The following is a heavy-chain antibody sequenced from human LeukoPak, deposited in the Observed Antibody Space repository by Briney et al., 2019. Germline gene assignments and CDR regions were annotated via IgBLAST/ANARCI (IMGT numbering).Heavy chain of an antibody. CDR3: ARLKGSGDFWSGYSIGMDV. V-gene: IGHV3-48*03. CDR1: GFTFSSYE. D-gene: IGHD3-3*01. CDR2: ISSGSTI. J-gene: IGHJ6*02. Sequence: GGSLRLSCAASGFTFSSYEMNWVRQAPGKGLEWVSYISSGSTIYYADSVKGRFTISRDNAKNSLYLQMNGLRAEDTAVYYCARLKGSGDFWSGYSIGMDVWGQGTTVTVSS.